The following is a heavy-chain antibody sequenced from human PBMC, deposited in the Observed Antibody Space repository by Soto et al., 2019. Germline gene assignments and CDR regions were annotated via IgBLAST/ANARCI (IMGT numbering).Heavy chain of an antibody. J-gene: IGHJ5*02. CDR3: ARGPMPVGAITS. CDR2: ISSGSSTI. D-gene: IGHD1-26*01. Sequence: EVQLVESGGALVQPGGSLSLSCAASGLTFNTHSMNWVRQTPGKGLEWISYISSGSSTIYYADSVKGRFTISRHNAKNSVYLQMNSLRAEDTAVYYCARGPMPVGAITSWGQGTLVTVSS. CDR1: GLTFNTHS. V-gene: IGHV3-48*01.